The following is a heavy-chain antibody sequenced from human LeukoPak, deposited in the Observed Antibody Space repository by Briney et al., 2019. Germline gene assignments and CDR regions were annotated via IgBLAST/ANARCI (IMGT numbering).Heavy chain of an antibody. CDR3: AKGGIRSGAFDI. J-gene: IGHJ3*02. CDR1: GGSFSGYY. Sequence: SETLSLTCAVYGGSFSGYYWSWIRQPPGKGLEWIGYFYYSGSTSYNPSLKSRVTISVATSKNQFSLKLGSVTAADTAVYYCAKGGIRSGAFDIWGQGTRVTVSS. CDR2: FYYSGST. D-gene: IGHD6-13*01. V-gene: IGHV4-59*01.